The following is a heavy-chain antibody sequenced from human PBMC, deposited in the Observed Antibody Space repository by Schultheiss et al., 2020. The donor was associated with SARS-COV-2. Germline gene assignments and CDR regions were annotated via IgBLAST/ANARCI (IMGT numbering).Heavy chain of an antibody. CDR2: IYHSGST. CDR3: AREPSWRYYYYGMDV. J-gene: IGHJ6*02. Sequence: SETLSLTCAAYDVSFTGYYWSWIRQPPGKGLEWIGSIYHSGSTYYNPSLKSLVTISVDTSKNQFSLQLNSVTPEDTAVYYCAREPSWRYYYYGMDVWGQGTTVTVSS. V-gene: IGHV4-34*01. CDR1: DVSFTGYY.